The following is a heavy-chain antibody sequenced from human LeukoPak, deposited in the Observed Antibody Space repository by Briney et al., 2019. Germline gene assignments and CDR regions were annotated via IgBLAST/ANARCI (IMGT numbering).Heavy chain of an antibody. J-gene: IGHJ5*02. CDR1: GGSISSYY. CDR2: IYYSGST. Sequence: AETLSLTCTVSGGSISSYYWSWIRQPPGKGLEWMAYIYYSGSTNYNASLMRRGTIAVDTSKNQFPLKLSSVTDAATVVYYWASSSMTGTTNWFDPWGQGTLVTVSS. V-gene: IGHV4-59*01. D-gene: IGHD1-7*01. CDR3: ASSSMTGTTNWFDP.